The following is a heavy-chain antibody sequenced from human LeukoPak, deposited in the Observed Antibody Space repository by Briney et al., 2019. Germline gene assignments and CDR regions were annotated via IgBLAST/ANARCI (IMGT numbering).Heavy chain of an antibody. Sequence: PGGSLRLSCAASGFTFSTYSMNWVRQAPGKGLEWVSCISSGSGTIHYADSVKGRFTISRDNARNSLYLQMNSLRDEDTAVYYCARSLNFDYWGQGTLVTVSS. V-gene: IGHV3-48*02. CDR3: ARSLNFDY. J-gene: IGHJ4*02. CDR2: ISSGSGTI. CDR1: GFTFSTYS.